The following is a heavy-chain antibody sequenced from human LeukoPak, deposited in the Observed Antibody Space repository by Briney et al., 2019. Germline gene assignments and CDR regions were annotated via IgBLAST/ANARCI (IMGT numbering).Heavy chain of an antibody. CDR3: ARVWSPPYTSSWPDYFDY. D-gene: IGHD6-13*01. Sequence: GGLLRLSCAASGFTFNNYWMSLVRQAPGKGLEWVAVISYDGSNKYYADSVKGRFTISRDNAKNSLYLQMNGLRAEDTAVYFCARVWSPPYTSSWPDYFDYWGQGALVTVSS. J-gene: IGHJ4*02. CDR1: GFTFNNYW. CDR2: ISYDGSNK. V-gene: IGHV3-30*03.